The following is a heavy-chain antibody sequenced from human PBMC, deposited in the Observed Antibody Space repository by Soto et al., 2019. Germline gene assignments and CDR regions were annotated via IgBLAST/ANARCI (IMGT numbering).Heavy chain of an antibody. V-gene: IGHV1-24*01. CDR3: ATVLNYDFWSGYYTTGNWFDP. CDR1: GYTLTELS. D-gene: IGHD3-3*01. CDR2: FDPEDGET. Sequence: GASVKVSCKVSGYTLTELSMHWVRQAPGKGLEWMGGFDPEDGETIYAQKFQGRVTMTEDTSTDTAYMELSSLRSEDTAVYYCATVLNYDFWSGYYTTGNWFDPWGQGTLVTVSS. J-gene: IGHJ5*02.